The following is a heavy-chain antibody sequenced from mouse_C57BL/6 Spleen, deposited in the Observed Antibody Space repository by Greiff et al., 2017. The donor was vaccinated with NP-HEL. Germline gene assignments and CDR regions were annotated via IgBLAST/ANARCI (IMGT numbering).Heavy chain of an antibody. Sequence: EVKLMESGGGLVKPGGSLKLSCAASGFTFSDYGMHWVRQAPEKGLEWVAYISSGSSTIYYADTVKGRFTISRDNAKNTLFLQMTSLRSEDTAMYYCARSYYGGGFAYWGQGTLVTVSA. D-gene: IGHD1-1*02. CDR3: ARSYYGGGFAY. V-gene: IGHV5-17*01. CDR2: ISSGSSTI. CDR1: GFTFSDYG. J-gene: IGHJ3*01.